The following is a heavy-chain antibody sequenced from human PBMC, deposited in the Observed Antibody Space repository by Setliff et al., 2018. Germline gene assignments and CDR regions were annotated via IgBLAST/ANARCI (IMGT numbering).Heavy chain of an antibody. V-gene: IGHV1-24*01. CDR2: FDPEDGET. CDR1: GYTLTELS. D-gene: IGHD3-22*01. J-gene: IGHJ1*01. Sequence: GASVKVSCKVSGYTLTELSMHWVRQAPGKGFEWMGGFDPEDGETIYAQKFQGRVTMTEDTSTDTAYMELSSLRSEDTAVYYCATYVGITYYYDSSGYPTHFQHWGQGTLVTVSS. CDR3: ATYVGITYYYDSSGYPTHFQH.